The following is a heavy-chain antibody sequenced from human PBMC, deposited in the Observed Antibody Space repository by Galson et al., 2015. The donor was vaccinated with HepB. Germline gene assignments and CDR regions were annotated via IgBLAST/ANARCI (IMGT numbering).Heavy chain of an antibody. CDR1: GFTFSSYA. Sequence: SLRLSCAASGFTFSSYAMSWVRQPLGKGLEWVSTTSGGGNTTYYADSVKGRFTISRDNSKDTLFLQMTRLRIEDTAMYYCAKGTIGVIPAAIHSFDYWGRGVLVAVST. V-gene: IGHV3-23*01. CDR2: TSGGGNTT. D-gene: IGHD2-2*01. J-gene: IGHJ4*02. CDR3: AKGTIGVIPAAIHSFDY.